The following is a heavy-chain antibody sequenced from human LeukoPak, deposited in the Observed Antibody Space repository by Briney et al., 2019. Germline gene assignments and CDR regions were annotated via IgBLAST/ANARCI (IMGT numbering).Heavy chain of an antibody. V-gene: IGHV3-23*01. CDR3: AKVWTAYSDDYFDY. CDR1: GITLSNYG. Sequence: PGGSLRLSCAVSGITLSNYGMSWVCQAPGKGLEWVAGISDSGGRTNYADSVKGRFTISRDDPKNTLYLQMNSLRAEDTAVYFCAKVWTAYSDDYFDYWGQGTLVTVSS. CDR2: ISDSGGRT. J-gene: IGHJ4*02. D-gene: IGHD3/OR15-3a*01.